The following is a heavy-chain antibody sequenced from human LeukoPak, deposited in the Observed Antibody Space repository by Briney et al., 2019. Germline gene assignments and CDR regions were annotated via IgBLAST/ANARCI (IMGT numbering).Heavy chain of an antibody. CDR2: IYYSGST. CDR1: GGSISSHY. CDR3: ARDNGAFDT. J-gene: IGHJ3*02. Sequence: SETLSLTCTVSGGSISSHYWSWIRQPPGKGLEWIGYIYYSGSTNYNPSLKSRVTISVDTSKNQFSLKLSSVTAADTAVYYCARDNGAFDTWGQGTMVTVSS. V-gene: IGHV4-59*11.